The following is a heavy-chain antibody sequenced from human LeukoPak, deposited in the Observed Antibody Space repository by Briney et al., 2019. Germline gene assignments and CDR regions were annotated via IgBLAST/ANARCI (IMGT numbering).Heavy chain of an antibody. Sequence: GRSLRLSCAASGFTFDDYAMHWVRQAPGKGLEWVSGISWNSGSIGYADSVKGRFTISRDNAKNSLYLQMNSLRAEDTALNYCAKDMDSSGYYISRYGMDVWGQGTTVTVSS. V-gene: IGHV3-9*01. J-gene: IGHJ6*02. CDR3: AKDMDSSGYYISRYGMDV. CDR2: ISWNSGSI. D-gene: IGHD3-22*01. CDR1: GFTFDDYA.